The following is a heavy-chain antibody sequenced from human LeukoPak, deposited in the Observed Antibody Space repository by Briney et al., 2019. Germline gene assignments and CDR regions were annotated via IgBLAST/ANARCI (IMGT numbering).Heavy chain of an antibody. CDR2: INHSGST. D-gene: IGHD3-22*01. J-gene: IGHJ3*02. Sequence: EASETLSLTCAVYGGSFSGYYWSWIRQPPGKGLEWIGEINHSGSTNYNPSLKSRVTISVDTSKNQFSLKLSSVTAADTAVYYCARDRSNYDSNGGAFDIWGQGTMVTVSS. CDR3: ARDRSNYDSNGGAFDI. V-gene: IGHV4-34*01. CDR1: GGSFSGYY.